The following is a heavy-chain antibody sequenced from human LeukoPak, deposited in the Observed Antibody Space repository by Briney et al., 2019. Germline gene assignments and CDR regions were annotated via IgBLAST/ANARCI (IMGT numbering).Heavy chain of an antibody. V-gene: IGHV3-11*01. CDR1: GFTFSDYY. D-gene: IGHD4-17*01. J-gene: IGHJ4*02. CDR3: ARQQRDYDDFQASLDY. CDR2: IRGRSTNI. Sequence: GGSLRLSCAASGFTFSDYYMSWIRQAPGKGLEWVSYIRGRSTNILYADSVRGRFTISRDDAKNSLYLHMNSLRAEDSAVYYCARQQRDYDDFQASLDYWGQGTLVTVSS.